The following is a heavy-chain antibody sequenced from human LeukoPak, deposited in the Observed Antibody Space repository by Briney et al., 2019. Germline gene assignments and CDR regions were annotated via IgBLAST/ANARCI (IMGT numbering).Heavy chain of an antibody. D-gene: IGHD4-11*01. CDR3: ARGGTRGDSNYDYYYYMGV. Sequence: SETLSLTCTVSGGSISSYYWSWIRQPAGKGLEWIGRIYTSGSTNYNPSLKSRVTMSVDTSKNQFSLKLSSVTAADTAVYYCARGGTRGDSNYDYYYYMGVWGKGTTVTVSS. CDR1: GGSISSYY. CDR2: IYTSGST. J-gene: IGHJ6*03. V-gene: IGHV4-4*07.